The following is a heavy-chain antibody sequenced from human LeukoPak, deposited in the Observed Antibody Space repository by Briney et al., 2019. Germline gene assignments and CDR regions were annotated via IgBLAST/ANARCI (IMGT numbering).Heavy chain of an antibody. Sequence: GGSLRLSCAASGFTFSSYSMNWVRQAPGKGLEWVSSISSSSSYIYYADPVKGRFTISRDNAKNSLYLQMNSLRAEDTAVYYCARDLHWNYQVDWFDPWGQGTLVTVSS. J-gene: IGHJ5*02. CDR3: ARDLHWNYQVDWFDP. CDR2: ISSSSSYI. CDR1: GFTFSSYS. D-gene: IGHD1-7*01. V-gene: IGHV3-21*01.